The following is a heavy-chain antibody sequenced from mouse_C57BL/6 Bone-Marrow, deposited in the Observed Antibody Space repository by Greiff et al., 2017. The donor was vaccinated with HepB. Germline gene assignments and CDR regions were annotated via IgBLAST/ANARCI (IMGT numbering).Heavy chain of an antibody. CDR1: GYTFTDYY. CDR2: INPYNGGT. V-gene: IGHV1-19*01. Sequence: VQLQQSGPVLVKPGASVKMSCKASGYTFTDYYMNWVKQSHGKSLEWIGVINPYNGGTSYNQKFKGKATLTVDKSSSTAYMELNSLTSEDSAVYYCARRTSSWFAYWGQGTLVTVSA. J-gene: IGHJ3*01. CDR3: ARRTSSWFAY.